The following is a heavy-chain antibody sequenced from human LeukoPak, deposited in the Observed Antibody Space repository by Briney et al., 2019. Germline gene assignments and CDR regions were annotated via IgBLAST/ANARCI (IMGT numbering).Heavy chain of an antibody. Sequence: SGTLSLTCTVSGGSISSYYWSWIRQPAGKGLEWIGRIYTIAITIYTTPLKCRVTMSVDTSKTQFSLKLSSVTAADTAVYYCARAKVTNTYDRFDPWGQGTLVTVSS. CDR3: ARAKVTNTYDRFDP. V-gene: IGHV4-4*07. CDR1: GGSISSYY. CDR2: IYTIAIT. J-gene: IGHJ5*02. D-gene: IGHD4-17*01.